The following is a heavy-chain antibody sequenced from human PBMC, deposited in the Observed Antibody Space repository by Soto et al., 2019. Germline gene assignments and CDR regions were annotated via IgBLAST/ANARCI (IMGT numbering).Heavy chain of an antibody. D-gene: IGHD6-19*01. CDR3: ARGGRIRASGWFDY. V-gene: IGHV3-7*03. CDR2: IQQDGSEK. CDR1: RFTFSTYW. Sequence: EVQLVESGGGLVQPGGCLRLYCAASRFTFSTYWMSWVRQAPGKGLEWVANIQQDGSEKYYVDSVKGRFTISRDNAKNSLYLQMNSLRAEDTAVYYCARGGRIRASGWFDYWGQGTLVTVSS. J-gene: IGHJ4*02.